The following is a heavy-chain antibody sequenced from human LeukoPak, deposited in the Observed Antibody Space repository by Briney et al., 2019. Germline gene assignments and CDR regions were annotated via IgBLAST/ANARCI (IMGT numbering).Heavy chain of an antibody. D-gene: IGHD3-9*01. CDR2: FSGSGDNT. CDR3: AKLYYDILTGYPYYFDY. CDR1: GFIFSNYA. J-gene: IGHJ4*02. Sequence: GGSLRLSCTASGFIFSNYAMSWVRQAPGKGLEWVSTFSGSGDNTYYADSVKGRFTISRDNSKNTLYLQMNSLRAEDTAIYYCAKLYYDILTGYPYYFDYWGQGTLVTVSS. V-gene: IGHV3-23*01.